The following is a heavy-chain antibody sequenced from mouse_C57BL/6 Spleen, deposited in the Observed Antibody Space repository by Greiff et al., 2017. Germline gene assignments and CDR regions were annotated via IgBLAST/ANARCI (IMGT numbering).Heavy chain of an antibody. D-gene: IGHD2-4*01. CDR2: IDPETGGT. CDR1: GYTFTDYE. V-gene: IGHV1-15*01. CDR3: TRSDYDCDGWFAY. Sequence: QVQLQQSGAELVRPGASVTLSCKASGYTFTDYEMHWVKQTPVHGLEWIGAIDPETGGTAYNQKFKGKAILTADNSSSTAYMELRSLTSEDSAVYCCTRSDYDCDGWFAYWGQGTLVTVSA. J-gene: IGHJ3*01.